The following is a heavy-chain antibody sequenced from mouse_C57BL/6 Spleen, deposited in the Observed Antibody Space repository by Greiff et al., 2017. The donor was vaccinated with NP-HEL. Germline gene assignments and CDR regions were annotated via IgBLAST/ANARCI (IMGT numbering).Heavy chain of an antibody. CDR3: AKGGNYVVYWYFDV. D-gene: IGHD2-1*01. Sequence: QVQLKQPGAELVKPGASVKLSCKASGYTFTSYWMQWVKQRPGQGLEWIGEIDPSDSYTNYNQKFKGKATLTVDTSSSTAYMQLSSLTSEDSAVYYCAKGGNYVVYWYFDVWGTGTTVTVSS. V-gene: IGHV1-50*01. J-gene: IGHJ1*03. CDR2: IDPSDSYT. CDR1: GYTFTSYW.